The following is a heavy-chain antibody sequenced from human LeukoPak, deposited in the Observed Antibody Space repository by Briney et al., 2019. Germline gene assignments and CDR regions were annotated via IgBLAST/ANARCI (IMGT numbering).Heavy chain of an antibody. CDR3: AITYDYGDYNDAFDI. CDR2: IYYSGST. CDR1: GGSISSSSNY. D-gene: IGHD4-17*01. Sequence: SETLSLTCTVSGGSISSSSNYWGWIRQPPGKGLEWIGSIYYSGSTYYNPSLKSRVTISVDTSKNQFSLKLSSVTAADTAVYCCAITYDYGDYNDAFDIWGQGTMVTVSS. V-gene: IGHV4-39*01. J-gene: IGHJ3*02.